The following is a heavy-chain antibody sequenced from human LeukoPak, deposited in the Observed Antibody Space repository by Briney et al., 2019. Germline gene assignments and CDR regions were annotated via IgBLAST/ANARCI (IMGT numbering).Heavy chain of an antibody. CDR2: IYYSGST. D-gene: IGHD2-2*01. V-gene: IGHV4-59*01. CDR3: ARDGWAAAIQPFDP. J-gene: IGHJ5*02. CDR1: GGSISSYY. Sequence: SETLSLTCTVSGGSISSYYWSWIRQPPGKGLEWIGYIYYSGSTNYNPSLKSRVTISVDTSKNQFSLKLSSVTAADTAVYYCARDGWAAAIQPFDPWGQGTLVTVSS.